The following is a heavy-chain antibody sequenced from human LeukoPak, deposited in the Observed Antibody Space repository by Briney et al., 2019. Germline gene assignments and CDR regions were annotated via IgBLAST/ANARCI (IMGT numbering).Heavy chain of an antibody. CDR1: GFTFRDYY. J-gene: IGHJ4*02. CDR3: ARNYYEPTYDYYFDC. CDR2: ISSSGSYT. Sequence: PGGSLRLSCAASGFTFRDYYMSWIRQAPGKGLEWVSYISSSGSYTKKADSVEGRFTISRDNAKNSMYLQMNSLRAEDTAVYYCARNYYEPTYDYYFDCWGQGTLVTVSS. V-gene: IGHV3-11*03. D-gene: IGHD1-26*01.